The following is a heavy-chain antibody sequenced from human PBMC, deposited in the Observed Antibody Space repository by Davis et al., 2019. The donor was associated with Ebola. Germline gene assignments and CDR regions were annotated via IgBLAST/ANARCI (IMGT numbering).Heavy chain of an antibody. Sequence: MPGGSLRLSCAASGFTFSSYGMHWVRQPPGKGLEWIGEINHSGSTNYSPSLKSRVTISVDTSKNQLSLKLSSVTAADTAVYYFARGYSYGSRIFDYWGQGTLVTVSS. J-gene: IGHJ4*02. CDR1: GFTFSSYG. V-gene: IGHV4-34*01. D-gene: IGHD5-18*01. CDR2: INHSGST. CDR3: ARGYSYGSRIFDY.